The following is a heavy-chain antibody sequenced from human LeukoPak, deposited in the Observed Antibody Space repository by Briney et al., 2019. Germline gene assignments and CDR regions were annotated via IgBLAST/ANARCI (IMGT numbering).Heavy chain of an antibody. D-gene: IGHD2-8*01. CDR3: ARDFAYLAVMVYAIHY. CDR2: ISYDGSNK. Sequence: GGSLRLSCAASGFTFSSYAMHWVRQAPGKGLEWVAVISYDGSNKYYADSVKGRFTISRDNSKNTLYLQMNSLRAEDTAVYYCARDFAYLAVMVYAIHYWGQGTLVTVSS. J-gene: IGHJ4*02. CDR1: GFTFSSYA. V-gene: IGHV3-30-3*01.